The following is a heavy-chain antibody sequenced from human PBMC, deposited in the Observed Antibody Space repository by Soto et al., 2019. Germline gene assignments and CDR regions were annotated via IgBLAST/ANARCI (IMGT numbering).Heavy chain of an antibody. CDR1: GFTFSDYY. Sequence: GGSLRLSCAASGFTFSDYYMNWIRQAPGKGLEWVSHISSGSSYTHYADSVKGRSTISRDNAKNSMYLQMNSLRAEDTAVYYCATFRGTSNYYDSSGYLSSWGQGTLVTVSS. V-gene: IGHV3-11*06. D-gene: IGHD3-22*01. CDR2: ISSGSSYT. CDR3: ATFRGTSNYYDSSGYLSS. J-gene: IGHJ4*02.